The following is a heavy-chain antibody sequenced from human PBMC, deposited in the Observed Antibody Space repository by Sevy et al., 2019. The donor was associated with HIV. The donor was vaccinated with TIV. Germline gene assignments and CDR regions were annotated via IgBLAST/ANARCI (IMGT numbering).Heavy chain of an antibody. D-gene: IGHD2-15*01. CDR3: ARDGPERGSADY. V-gene: IGHV1-18*04. Sequence: ASVKVSCKASGYTFTSYGISWVRRAPGQGLEWMGWISAYNGNTNYAQKLQGRVTMTTDTSTSTAYMELRSLGSDDTAVYYCARDGPERGSADYWGQGTLVTVSS. CDR2: ISAYNGNT. CDR1: GYTFTSYG. J-gene: IGHJ4*02.